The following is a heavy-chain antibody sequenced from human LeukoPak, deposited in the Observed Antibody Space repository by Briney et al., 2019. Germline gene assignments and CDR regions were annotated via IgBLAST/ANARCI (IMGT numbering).Heavy chain of an antibody. J-gene: IGHJ4*02. V-gene: IGHV1-69*13. CDR2: IMPIFGTA. D-gene: IGHD1-7*01. Sequence: SVKVSCKASAGTFSSYAISWVRQAPGQGLEWMGRIMPIFGTANYAQKFQGRVTITPDGSTSTAYMELSRPRSEDTAVYYCARSRGTTNPIDYWGQGTLVTVSS. CDR1: AGTFSSYA. CDR3: ARSRGTTNPIDY.